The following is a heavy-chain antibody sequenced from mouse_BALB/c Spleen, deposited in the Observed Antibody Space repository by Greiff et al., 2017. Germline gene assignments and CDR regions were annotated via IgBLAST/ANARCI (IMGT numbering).Heavy chain of an antibody. CDR2: IWAGGST. J-gene: IGHJ3*01. V-gene: IGHV2-9*02. CDR1: GFSLTSYG. CDR3: ARDRGYDGAWFAY. D-gene: IGHD2-14*01. Sequence: VKLVESGPGLVAPSQSLSITCTVSGFSLTSYGVHWVRQPPGKGLEWLGVIWAGGSTNYNSALMSRLSISKDNSKSQVFLKMNSLQTDDTAMYYCARDRGYDGAWFAYWGQGTLVTVSA.